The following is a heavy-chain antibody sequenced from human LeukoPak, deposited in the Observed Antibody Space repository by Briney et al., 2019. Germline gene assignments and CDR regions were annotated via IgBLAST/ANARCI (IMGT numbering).Heavy chain of an antibody. J-gene: IGHJ6*03. CDR3: ATSKGYQLLDHYYMDV. CDR1: GGTFSSYA. V-gene: IGHV1-69*05. CDR2: IIPIFGTA. Sequence: SVKVSCKASGGTFSSYAISWVRQAPGQGLEWMGGIIPIFGTANYAQKFQGRVTITTDESTSTAYMELSSLRSEDTAVYYCATSKGYQLLDHYYMDVWGKGTTVTVSS. D-gene: IGHD2-2*01.